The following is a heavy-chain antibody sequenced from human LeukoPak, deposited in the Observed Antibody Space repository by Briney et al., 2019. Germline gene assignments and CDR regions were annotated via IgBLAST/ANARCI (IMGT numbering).Heavy chain of an antibody. V-gene: IGHV3-11*01. J-gene: IGHJ6*02. CDR3: ARRNAYCSTTSCSRASYYYYGIDV. Sequence: PGGSLRLSCAASGFTFSDYYMSWIRQAPGKGLEWVSYISGSDNTIYYADSVKGRFTISRDNAKNSLYLQMNSLRAEDTAVYYCARRNAYCSTTSCSRASYYYYGIDVWGQGTTVTVSS. CDR2: ISGSDNTI. D-gene: IGHD2-2*01. CDR1: GFTFSDYY.